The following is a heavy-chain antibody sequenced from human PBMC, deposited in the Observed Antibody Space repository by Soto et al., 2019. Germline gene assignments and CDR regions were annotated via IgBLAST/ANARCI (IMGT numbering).Heavy chain of an antibody. CDR3: ARDTGPNGYNYSYFGMDV. J-gene: IGHJ6*02. D-gene: IGHD5-18*01. V-gene: IGHV3-30-3*01. CDR2: ISYDGSDK. CDR1: GFTFSNYA. Sequence: QVHLVESGGGVVQPGRSLRLSCAASGFTFSNYAMHWVRQAPGKGLEWVAVISYDGSDKYNANSVKGRFTISRDNSKKTLYLQMNSLRAEDTAVYYCARDTGPNGYNYSYFGMDVWGQGTTVTVSS.